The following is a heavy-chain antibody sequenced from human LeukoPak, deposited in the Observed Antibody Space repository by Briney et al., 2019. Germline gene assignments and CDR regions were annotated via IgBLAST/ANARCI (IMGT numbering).Heavy chain of an antibody. J-gene: IGHJ4*02. CDR3: AKNQRFGELYYFDY. D-gene: IGHD3-10*01. V-gene: IGHV3-21*01. CDR2: ISSTSSSYI. Sequence: GGSLRLSCAASGFTFMTYSMNWVRQAPGKGLEWVSSISSTSSSYIYYADSVKGRFTISRDNSKNTLYLQMNSLRAEDTAVYYCAKNQRFGELYYFDYWGQGTLVTVSS. CDR1: GFTFMTYS.